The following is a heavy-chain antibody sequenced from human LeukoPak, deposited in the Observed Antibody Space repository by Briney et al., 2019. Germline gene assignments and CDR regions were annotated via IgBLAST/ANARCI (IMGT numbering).Heavy chain of an antibody. Sequence: GGSLRLSCAASGFSFSSYAMSWVRQAPGKGLEWVSAFSGSGAGTYSADSVKGRFTISRDNSKNTLYLQMNTLRAEDTAVYYCAKDREYSYVYDAFDIWGQGTLVTVSS. D-gene: IGHD3-16*01. V-gene: IGHV3-23*01. CDR1: GFSFSSYA. CDR2: FSGSGAGT. CDR3: AKDREYSYVYDAFDI. J-gene: IGHJ3*02.